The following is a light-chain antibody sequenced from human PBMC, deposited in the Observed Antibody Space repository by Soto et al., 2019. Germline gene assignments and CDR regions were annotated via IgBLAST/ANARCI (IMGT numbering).Light chain of an antibody. CDR3: QTWGTGNVV. V-gene: IGLV4-69*01. CDR1: SGHSSYA. Sequence: QSVPTQSPSASASLGASVKLTCTLSSGHSSYAIAWHQQQPEKGPRYLMKLNSDGSHSKGDGIPDRFSGSSSGAERYLTISSLQSEDEADYYCQTWGTGNVVFGGGTKVTVL. J-gene: IGLJ2*01. CDR2: LNSDGSH.